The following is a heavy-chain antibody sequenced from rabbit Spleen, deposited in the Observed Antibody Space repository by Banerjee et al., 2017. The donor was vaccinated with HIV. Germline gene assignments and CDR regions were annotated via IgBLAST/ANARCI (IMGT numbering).Heavy chain of an antibody. CDR3: ARDTGSSFSSYGMDL. Sequence: QSLEESGGDLVKPGASLTLTCTASGFSFSSSDYMCWVRQAPGKGLEWISCIAGSTSAFTYSATWAKGRFTISKTSSTTVTLQMTSLTVADTATHFCARDTGSSFSSYGMDLWGPGTLVTVS. J-gene: IGHJ6*01. D-gene: IGHD8-1*01. V-gene: IGHV1S40*01. CDR1: GFSFSSSDY. CDR2: IAGSTSAFT.